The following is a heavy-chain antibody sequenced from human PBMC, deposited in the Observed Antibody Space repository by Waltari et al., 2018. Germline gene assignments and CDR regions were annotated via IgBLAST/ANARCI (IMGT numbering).Heavy chain of an antibody. Sequence: QVQLVESGGGVVQPGRSLRLSCAASGFTFSSYGMHWVRQAPGKGLAWGAVISYDGSNKYYADSVKGRFTISRDNSKNTLYLQMNSLRAEDTAVYYCAKPRRGLLYLDYWGQGTLVTVSS. J-gene: IGHJ4*02. CDR2: ISYDGSNK. CDR3: AKPRRGLLYLDY. D-gene: IGHD5-18*01. V-gene: IGHV3-30*18. CDR1: GFTFSSYG.